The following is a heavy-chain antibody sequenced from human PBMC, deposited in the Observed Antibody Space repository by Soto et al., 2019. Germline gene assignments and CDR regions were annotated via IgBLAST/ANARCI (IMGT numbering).Heavy chain of an antibody. CDR2: ISTGGGST. J-gene: IGHJ4*02. Sequence: EVQLLESGGGLVQPGGSLRLSCAASGFTFSSHVMSWVRQAPGKGLEWVSGISTGGGSTDYADSVKGRFTISRDNSKNPLHLQMKRLRAEDTDVYYCARSREIIASAGSFDYCGQGTLVTVSS. CDR1: GFTFSSHV. D-gene: IGHD6-25*01. V-gene: IGHV3-23*01. CDR3: ARSREIIASAGSFDY.